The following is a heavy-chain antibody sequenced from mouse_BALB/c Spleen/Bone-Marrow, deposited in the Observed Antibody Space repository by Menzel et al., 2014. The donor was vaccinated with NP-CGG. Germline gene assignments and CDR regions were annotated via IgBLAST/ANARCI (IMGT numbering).Heavy chain of an antibody. V-gene: IGHV1-37*01. CDR2: INPYNGDT. Sequence: VQLQQPGPELVKPGASVKISCKASGYSFTGYFMNWVKQSHGKSLEWIGRINPYNGDTFNNQKFKGKATLTVDKSSSTAHMELLSLTSEDSAVYYCGVPYYYGSSGFDYWGQGTTLTVSS. CDR1: GYSFTGYF. D-gene: IGHD1-1*01. J-gene: IGHJ2*01. CDR3: GVPYYYGSSGFDY.